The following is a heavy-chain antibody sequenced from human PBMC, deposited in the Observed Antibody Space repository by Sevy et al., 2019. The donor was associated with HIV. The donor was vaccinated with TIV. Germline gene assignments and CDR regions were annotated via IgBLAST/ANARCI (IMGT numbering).Heavy chain of an antibody. CDR2: MSHDGNYK. CDR3: ARLLSRGGECYYLDY. D-gene: IGHD2-21*01. J-gene: IGHJ4*02. CDR1: GFTFSDYD. V-gene: IGHV3-30*04. Sequence: GESLKISCAASGFTFSDYDMHWVRQAPGKGLEWVAVMSHDGNYKNHADSVKVRLTISRDNFKNTLYLQLNSLRVEDTVVYFCARLLSRGGECYYLDYWGQRAPVTVSS.